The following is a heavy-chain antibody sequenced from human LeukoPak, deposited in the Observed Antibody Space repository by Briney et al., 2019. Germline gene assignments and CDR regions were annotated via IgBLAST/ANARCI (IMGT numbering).Heavy chain of an antibody. Sequence: SQTLSLTCAISGDSVSSNSAAWNWIRHSPSRGLEWLGRTYYRSGWYNDYAVSVQGRISINPDTTKNQFSLQLNSVTPDDTAMYYCARDRRSFSGWFDPWGQGTLITVSS. D-gene: IGHD2/OR15-2a*01. CDR2: TYYRSGWYN. CDR1: GDSVSSNSAA. CDR3: ARDRRSFSGWFDP. V-gene: IGHV6-1*01. J-gene: IGHJ5*02.